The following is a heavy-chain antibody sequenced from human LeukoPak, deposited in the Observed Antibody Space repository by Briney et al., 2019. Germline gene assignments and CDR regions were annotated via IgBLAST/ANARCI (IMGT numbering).Heavy chain of an antibody. CDR1: GGSINSYY. J-gene: IGHJ5*02. D-gene: IGHD2-2*01. CDR2: IYYSGST. Sequence: KPSETLSLTCTVSGGSINSYYWSWLRQPPGRGLEWIGYIYYSGSTNYNPSLKSRVTISVDTSEKQFSLKLSSVTAADTAVYYCARLGGCSSTRCYVHWFDPWGQGTLVTVSA. CDR3: ARLGGCSSTRCYVHWFDP. V-gene: IGHV4-59*01.